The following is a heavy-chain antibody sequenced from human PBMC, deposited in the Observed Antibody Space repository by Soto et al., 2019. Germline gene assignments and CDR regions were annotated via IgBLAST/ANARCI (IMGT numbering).Heavy chain of an antibody. Sequence: EVQLVESGGGLVKPGGSLRLSCAASGFTFSSYSMNWDRQAPGKGLEWVSSISSSSSYIYYADSVKGRFTISRDNAKNSLYLQMNSLRAEDTAVYYCARDRGSGWSLPFDYWGQGTLVTVSS. CDR2: ISSSSSYI. V-gene: IGHV3-21*01. CDR3: ARDRGSGWSLPFDY. CDR1: GFTFSSYS. J-gene: IGHJ4*02. D-gene: IGHD6-19*01.